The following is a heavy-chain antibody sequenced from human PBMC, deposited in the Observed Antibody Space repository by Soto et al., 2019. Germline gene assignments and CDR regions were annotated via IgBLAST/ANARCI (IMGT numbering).Heavy chain of an antibody. Sequence: VQLVESGGGVVQPGRSLRLSCAASGFPFSDYAMHWVRQAPGKGLEWVAVVSLDGRNTHYADYVKGRFTISRVSAKNTVSLEMTSLRAEDTAFYYCAKGGRQWLVTSDFNYWGQGALVTVSS. V-gene: IGHV3-30*18. CDR2: VSLDGRNT. CDR1: GFPFSDYA. D-gene: IGHD6-19*01. CDR3: AKGGRQWLVTSDFNY. J-gene: IGHJ4*02.